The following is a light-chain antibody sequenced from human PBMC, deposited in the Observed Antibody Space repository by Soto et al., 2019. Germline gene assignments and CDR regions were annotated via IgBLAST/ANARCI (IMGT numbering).Light chain of an antibody. CDR1: SGHSSYA. J-gene: IGLJ2*01. Sequence: QLVLTQSPSASASLGASVKLTCTLSSGHSSYAIAWHQQQPEKGPWYLMKLNSDGSHSKGDGIPDRFSGSSSGAERYLTISSLQSEDEADYYCQTWGTDIVVFGGGTKVTVL. V-gene: IGLV4-69*01. CDR2: LNSDGSH. CDR3: QTWGTDIVV.